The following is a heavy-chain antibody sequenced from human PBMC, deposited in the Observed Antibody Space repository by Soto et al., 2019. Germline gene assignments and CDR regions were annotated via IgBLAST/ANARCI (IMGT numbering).Heavy chain of an antibody. CDR1: GGSISSGDYY. CDR3: ARLEVGMPVAGTDD. CDR2: IYYSGST. D-gene: IGHD6-19*01. Sequence: SETLSLTYTVSGGSISSGDYYWSWIRQPPGKGLEWIGYIYYSGSTYYNPSLKSRVTISVDTSKIQFSLKLSSVTAAYMSVYDGARLEVGMPVAGTDDWGQGTLVTVSS. V-gene: IGHV4-30-4*01. J-gene: IGHJ4*02.